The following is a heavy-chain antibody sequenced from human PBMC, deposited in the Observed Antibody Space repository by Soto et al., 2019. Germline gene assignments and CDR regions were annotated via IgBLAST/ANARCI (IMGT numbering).Heavy chain of an antibody. CDR1: GFTFSSYG. Sequence: LRLSCAASGFTFSSYGMHWVRQAPGKGLEWVAVIWYDGSNKYYADSVKGRFTISRDNSKNTLYLQMNSLRAEDTAVYYCARVGQRGQSWSDYWGQGTLVTVSS. J-gene: IGHJ4*02. D-gene: IGHD6-13*01. CDR2: IWYDGSNK. CDR3: ARVGQRGQSWSDY. V-gene: IGHV3-33*01.